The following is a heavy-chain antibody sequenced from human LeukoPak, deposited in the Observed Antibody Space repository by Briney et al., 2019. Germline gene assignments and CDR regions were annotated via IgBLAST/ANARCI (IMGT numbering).Heavy chain of an antibody. CDR2: ISGSGGST. CDR1: GFTFSSYG. V-gene: IGHV3-23*01. D-gene: IGHD6-6*01. CDR3: AKVGRSIAARPARKDAFDI. Sequence: GGTLRLSCAASGFTFSSYGMSWVRQAPGRGLEWVSAISGSGGSTYYADSVKGRVTTSRDNSKNTLYLQMNSLRAEDTAVYYCAKVGRSIAARPARKDAFDIWGQGTMVTVSS. J-gene: IGHJ3*02.